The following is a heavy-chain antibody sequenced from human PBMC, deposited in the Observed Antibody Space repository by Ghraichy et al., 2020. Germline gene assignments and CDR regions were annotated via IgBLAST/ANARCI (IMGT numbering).Heavy chain of an antibody. CDR1: GGSISSSSYY. Sequence: SETRSLTCTVSGGSISSSSYYWGWIRQPPGKGLEWIGSIYYSGSTYYNPSLKSRVTISVDTSKNQFSLKLSSVTAADTAVYYCARHELGYCSGGSCLPSDFDYWGQGTLVTVSS. CDR2: IYYSGST. V-gene: IGHV4-39*01. J-gene: IGHJ4*02. D-gene: IGHD2-15*01. CDR3: ARHELGYCSGGSCLPSDFDY.